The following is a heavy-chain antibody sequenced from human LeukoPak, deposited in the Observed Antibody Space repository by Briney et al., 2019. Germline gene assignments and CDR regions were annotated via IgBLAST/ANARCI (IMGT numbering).Heavy chain of an antibody. CDR2: IRYDGSNK. V-gene: IGHV3-30*02. D-gene: IGHD3-3*01. CDR3: AKEGFWSGLDYYYMDV. J-gene: IGHJ6*03. Sequence: GGSLRLSCAASGFTFSSYGMHWVRQAPGKGLEWVAFIRYDGSNKYYADSVKGRFTISRDNSKNTLYLQMNSLRAEDTAVYYCAKEGFWSGLDYYYMDVWGKGTTVTVSS. CDR1: GFTFSSYG.